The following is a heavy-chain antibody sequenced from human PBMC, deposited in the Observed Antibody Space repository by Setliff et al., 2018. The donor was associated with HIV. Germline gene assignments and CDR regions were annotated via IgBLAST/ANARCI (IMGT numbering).Heavy chain of an antibody. CDR1: GASINTFS. CDR3: ARGPGGTVPKPLDAFDI. J-gene: IGHJ3*02. Sequence: SETLSLTCVVSGASINTFSWSWIRQPPGKGLEWIGFVDHSGTTKYNPSLKGRLSMSADASRSHISPELNSVTAADTATYYCARGPGGTVPKPLDAFDIWGQGTLGTVSS. D-gene: IGHD1-1*01. V-gene: IGHV4-59*01. CDR2: VDHSGTT.